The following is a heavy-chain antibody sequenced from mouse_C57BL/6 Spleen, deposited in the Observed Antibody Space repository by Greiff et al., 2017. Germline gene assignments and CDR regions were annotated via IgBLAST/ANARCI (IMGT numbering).Heavy chain of an antibody. CDR2: IWSDGST. J-gene: IGHJ3*01. CDR1: GFSLTSYG. V-gene: IGHV2-6-1*01. D-gene: IGHD2-4*01. CDR3: ARHDYDYDGGWFAY. Sequence: VKLVESGPGLVAPSQSLSITCTVSGFSLTSYGVHWVRQPPGKGLEWLVVIWSDGSTTYNSALKSRLSISKDNSKSQVFLKMNSLQTDDTAMYYCARHDYDYDGGWFAYWGQGTLVTVSA.